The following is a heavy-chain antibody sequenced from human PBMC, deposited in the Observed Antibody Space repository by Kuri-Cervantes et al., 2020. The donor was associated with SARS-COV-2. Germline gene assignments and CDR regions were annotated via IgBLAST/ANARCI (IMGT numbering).Heavy chain of an antibody. J-gene: IGHJ6*02. CDR2: IKEDGSEK. CDR3: ARDGRITIFGVAPFPTGYYGMDV. CDR1: GFTFSTYW. V-gene: IGHV3-7*01. Sequence: GESLKISCEASGFTFSTYWMTWVRQAPGKGLEWMANIKEDGSEKYFVDSVKGRIAVSRDNAKSSLYLQMNSLRAEDTAVYYCARDGRITIFGVAPFPTGYYGMDVWGQGTTVTVSS. D-gene: IGHD3-3*01.